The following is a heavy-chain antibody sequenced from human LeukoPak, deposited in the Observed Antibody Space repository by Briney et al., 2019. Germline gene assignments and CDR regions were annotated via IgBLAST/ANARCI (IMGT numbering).Heavy chain of an antibody. J-gene: IGHJ4*02. CDR1: GFTFGDYL. D-gene: IGHD6-19*01. Sequence: GGSLRLSCTASGFTFGDYLMSWFRQAPGKGLEWIGFISGGTTEYAASVKGRFTISRDDSTSIAYLQMNSLTTQDTAVYYCSRGSGWLSVYWGQGTLVTVSS. V-gene: IGHV3-49*03. CDR3: SRGSGWLSVY. CDR2: ISGGTT.